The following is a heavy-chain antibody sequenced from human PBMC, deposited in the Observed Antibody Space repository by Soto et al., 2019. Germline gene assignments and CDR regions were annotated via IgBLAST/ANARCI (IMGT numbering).Heavy chain of an antibody. CDR1: GFTFSCYG. J-gene: IGHJ6*02. V-gene: IGHV3-30*18. CDR2: ISSDGTSR. Sequence: PGGSLRLSCAASGFTFSCYGMHWVRQAPGKGLEWVAVISSDGTSRFYADSVKGRFTISRDNSKNTLYLQMNSLRAEDTAMYYCAKVRVKDYYYYAMDVWGQGTAVTVSS. D-gene: IGHD4-4*01. CDR3: AKVRVKDYYYYAMDV.